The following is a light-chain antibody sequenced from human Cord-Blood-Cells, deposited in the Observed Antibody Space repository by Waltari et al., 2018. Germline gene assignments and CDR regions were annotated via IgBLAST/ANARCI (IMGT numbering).Light chain of an antibody. V-gene: IGKV1-39*01. CDR1: QSISSY. Sequence: DIQMTQSPSSLSASVGERVTITCRASQSISSYLNWYQQKPGKAPKPLIYAASSLQSGVPSRFSGSGSGTDFTLTISSLQPEDFATYYCQQSYSTRLTFGGGTKVEIK. CDR3: QQSYSTRLT. CDR2: AAS. J-gene: IGKJ4*01.